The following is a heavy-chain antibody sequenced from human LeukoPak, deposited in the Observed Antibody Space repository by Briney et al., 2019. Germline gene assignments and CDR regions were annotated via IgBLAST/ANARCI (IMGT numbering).Heavy chain of an antibody. D-gene: IGHD3-10*01. CDR1: GFTFSVYW. Sequence: GGSLRLSCAASGFTFSVYWMHWVRQAPGKGLVWVSRINKDGTSTNYADSVKGRFTISRDNAKNTLYLQMNSLRAEDTAVYYCTSLGGLDYWGQGTLV. CDR2: INKDGTST. J-gene: IGHJ4*02. CDR3: TSLGGLDY. V-gene: IGHV3-74*01.